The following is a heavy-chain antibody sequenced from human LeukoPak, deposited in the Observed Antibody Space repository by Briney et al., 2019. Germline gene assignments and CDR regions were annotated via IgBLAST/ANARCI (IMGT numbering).Heavy chain of an antibody. D-gene: IGHD3-9*01. CDR2: ISAYNGNT. V-gene: IGHV1-18*01. CDR3: ARKGRRYFDWLLPDY. CDR1: GYTFTSYG. J-gene: IGHJ4*02. Sequence: ASVKVSCKASGYTFTSYGISWVRQAPGQGLEWMGWISAYNGNTNYAQKLQGRVTMTTDTSTSTAYMELRSLRSDDTAVYYCARKGRRYFDWLLPDYWGQGTLVTVSS.